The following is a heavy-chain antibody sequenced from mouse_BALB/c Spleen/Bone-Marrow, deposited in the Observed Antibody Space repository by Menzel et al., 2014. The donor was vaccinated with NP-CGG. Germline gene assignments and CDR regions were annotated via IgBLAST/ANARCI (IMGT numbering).Heavy chain of an antibody. CDR3: ARRGSSAYWYFDV. J-gene: IGHJ1*01. Sequence: DVQLQESGPDLVKPSQSLSLTCTVTGYSITSGYSWYWIRQFPGNKLEWMGYIHYSGSTYYNPSLKSRISITRDTSRNQFFLQLNTGTTEDTATYYCARRGSSAYWYFDVWGAGTTVTVSS. V-gene: IGHV3-1*02. D-gene: IGHD1-1*01. CDR1: GYSITSGYS. CDR2: IHYSGST.